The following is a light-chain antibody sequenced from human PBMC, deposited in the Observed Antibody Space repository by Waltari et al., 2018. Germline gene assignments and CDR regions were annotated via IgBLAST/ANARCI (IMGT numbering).Light chain of an antibody. CDR1: SSDVGGYNY. V-gene: IGLV2-8*01. J-gene: IGLJ1*01. CDR3: SSYAGSNSHV. Sequence: QSALTQPPSASGSPGQSVTMSCTGTSSDVGGYNYVSWYQQHPGQVPKLIIYEVSERPSGVPHRFSGSKSGNTAALTVSGLQAEDEADYYCSSYAGSNSHVFGTGTRVTVL. CDR2: EVS.